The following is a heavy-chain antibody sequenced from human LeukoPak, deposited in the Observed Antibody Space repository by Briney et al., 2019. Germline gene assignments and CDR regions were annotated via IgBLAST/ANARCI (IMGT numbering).Heavy chain of an antibody. J-gene: IGHJ3*02. CDR2: INHSGST. CDR3: ARGRKLMYYYDSSGYYYRPESVAFDI. V-gene: IGHV4-34*01. CDR1: GGSFSGYY. Sequence: PSETLSLTCAVYGGSFSGYYWSWIRQPPGKGLEWIGEINHSGSTNYNPSLKSRVTISVDTSKNQFSLKLSSVTAADTAVYYCARGRKLMYYYDSSGYYYRPESVAFDIWGQGTMVTVSS. D-gene: IGHD3-22*01.